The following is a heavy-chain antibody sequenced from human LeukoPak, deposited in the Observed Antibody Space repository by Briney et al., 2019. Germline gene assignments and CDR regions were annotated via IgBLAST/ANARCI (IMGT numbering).Heavy chain of an antibody. CDR3: AREDPSRDAFDI. CDR1: GLTFNCYS. Sequence: GGTLRLFCAASGLTFNCYSMNWVRHASAKALEWVSSISSSSSYIYYADSVKGRFTISRDNAKNSLYLQMNSLRAEDTAVYYCAREDPSRDAFDIWGQGTMVTVSS. CDR2: ISSSSSYI. J-gene: IGHJ3*02. V-gene: IGHV3-21*01. D-gene: IGHD2-2*01.